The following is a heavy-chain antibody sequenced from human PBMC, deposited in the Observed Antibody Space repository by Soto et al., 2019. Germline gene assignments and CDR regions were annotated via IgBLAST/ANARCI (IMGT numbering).Heavy chain of an antibody. Sequence: QVQLVQSGAEVKKPGASVKVSCKASGGSYKRYAISWVRQAPGQGLAWLEGIMPILGTADYAQKYRGRVTITVDESTSTAYMELSSLTSEDTAVYSSANWRDTDPIVGNYYYGMDVWGQGTPVTVS. CDR2: IMPILGTA. CDR3: ANWRDTDPIVGNYYYGMDV. D-gene: IGHD1-1*01. V-gene: IGHV1-69*01. CDR1: GGSYKRYA. J-gene: IGHJ6*02.